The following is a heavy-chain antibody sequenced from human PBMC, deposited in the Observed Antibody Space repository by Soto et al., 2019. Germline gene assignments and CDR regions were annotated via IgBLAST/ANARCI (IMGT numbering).Heavy chain of an antibody. V-gene: IGHV4-4*07. Sequence: SETLSLTCTVSGGSISSYYWSWIRQPAGKGLEWIGRIYTSGSTNYNPSLKSRVTMSVDTSKNQFSLKLSSVTAAGTAVYYCARQIAAYYYGSGSYRLDPWGHGTLVTVSS. D-gene: IGHD3-10*01. CDR1: GGSISSYY. CDR3: ARQIAAYYYGSGSYRLDP. J-gene: IGHJ5*02. CDR2: IYTSGST.